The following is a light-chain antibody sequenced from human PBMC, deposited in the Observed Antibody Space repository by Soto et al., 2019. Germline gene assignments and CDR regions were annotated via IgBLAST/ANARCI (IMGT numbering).Light chain of an antibody. Sequence: QSVLTQPASVSGSPGQSITSSCTWTSSDVGGYNYVSWYQQHPGKAPKLMIYEVSNRPSGVSNRFSGSKSGNTASLTISGLQAEDEADYYCSSYTSSSTPLVFGTGTKVTVL. CDR1: SSDVGGYNY. V-gene: IGLV2-14*01. CDR2: EVS. CDR3: SSYTSSSTPLV. J-gene: IGLJ1*01.